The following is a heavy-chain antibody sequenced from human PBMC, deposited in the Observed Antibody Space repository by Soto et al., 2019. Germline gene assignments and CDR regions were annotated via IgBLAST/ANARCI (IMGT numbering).Heavy chain of an antibody. V-gene: IGHV1-69*01. Sequence: SVKVSFKACRGPFSSYAISLVRQAPGQGLEWMGGIIPIFGTANYAQKFQGRVTITADESTSTAYMELSSLRSEDTAVYYCARPFTDTAMVKYAFDIWGQGTMVTVSS. J-gene: IGHJ3*02. CDR2: IIPIFGTA. CDR1: RGPFSSYA. D-gene: IGHD5-18*01. CDR3: ARPFTDTAMVKYAFDI.